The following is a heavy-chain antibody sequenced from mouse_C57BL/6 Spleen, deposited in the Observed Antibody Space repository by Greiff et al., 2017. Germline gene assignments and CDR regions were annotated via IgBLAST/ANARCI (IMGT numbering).Heavy chain of an antibody. V-gene: IGHV1-72*01. CDR3: ARSGHYYDYPWFAY. J-gene: IGHJ3*01. D-gene: IGHD2-4*01. Sequence: QVQLQQPGAELVKPGASVKLSCKASGYTFTSYWMHWVKQRPGRGLEWIGRFDPNSGGTTYNEKFKSKATLTVDKPSSTAYMQLSSLTSEDSAVYYCARSGHYYDYPWFAYWGQGTLVTVSA. CDR2: FDPNSGGT. CDR1: GYTFTSYW.